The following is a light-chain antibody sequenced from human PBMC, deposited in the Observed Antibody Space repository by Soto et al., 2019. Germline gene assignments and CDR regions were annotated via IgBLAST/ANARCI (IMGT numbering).Light chain of an antibody. J-gene: IGKJ1*01. V-gene: IGKV3-20*01. CDR3: QQYGSSPWT. CDR1: QSVSSSY. Sequence: EIVLTQSPGTLSLSPGERATLSCRASQSVSSSYLAWYHQKTGQAPRPLIYGASSRAIGIPDRFSGSGSGTDFTLTISRLEPEDFAVYYCQQYGSSPWTFGQGTKVEIK. CDR2: GAS.